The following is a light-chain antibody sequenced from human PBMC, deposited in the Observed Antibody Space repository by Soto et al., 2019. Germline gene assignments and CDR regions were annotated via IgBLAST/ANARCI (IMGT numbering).Light chain of an antibody. Sequence: QSVLTQPPSVSGAPGQRVTISCTGSSSNIGAGYDVHWYQQLPGTAPKLLIEGNSNRPSGVPDRFSGSKSGTSAFLAITGLQAEDEADYYCQSYDSSLSGSVFGGGTQLTVL. CDR1: SSNIGAGYD. CDR2: GNS. V-gene: IGLV1-40*01. CDR3: QSYDSSLSGSV. J-gene: IGLJ2*01.